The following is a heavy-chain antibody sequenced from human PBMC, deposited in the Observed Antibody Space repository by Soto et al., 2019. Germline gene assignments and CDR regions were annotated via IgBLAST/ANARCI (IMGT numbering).Heavy chain of an antibody. V-gene: IGHV4-39*01. CDR1: GGSISSSSYY. D-gene: IGHD3-22*01. J-gene: IGHJ4*02. CDR3: ARARSYYYDSSGYPYYFDY. Sequence: PSETLSLTCTVSGGSISSSSYYWGRIRQPPGKGLEWIGSIYYSGSTYYNPSLKSRVTISVDTSKNQFSLKLSSVTAADTAVYYCARARSYYYDSSGYPYYFDYWGQGTLVTVSS. CDR2: IYYSGST.